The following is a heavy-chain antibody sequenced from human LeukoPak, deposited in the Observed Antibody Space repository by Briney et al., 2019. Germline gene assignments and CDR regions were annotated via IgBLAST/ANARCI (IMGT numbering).Heavy chain of an antibody. CDR2: IKQDGSEK. V-gene: IGHV3-7*01. D-gene: IGHD3-10*01. J-gene: IGHJ4*02. CDR1: GFTFSSYW. CDR3: ARDLGGSYYMTTGHFDY. Sequence: PGGSLRLSCAASGFTFSSYWMTWVRQAPGKGLEWVANIKQDGSEKYYVDPVKGRFTISRDNAKNSLYLQMNSLRAEDTAVYYCARDLGGSYYMTTGHFDYWGQGTLVTVSS.